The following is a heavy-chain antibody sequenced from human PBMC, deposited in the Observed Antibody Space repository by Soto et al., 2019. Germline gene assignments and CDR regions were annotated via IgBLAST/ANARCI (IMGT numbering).Heavy chain of an antibody. Sequence: GGSLRLSCAASGFTFSSYAMNWVRQAPGKGLEWVSAISGSGGSTYYADSVKGRFTISRDNSKNTLYLQMNSLRAEDTAVYYCAKDESKYDSSGYQFTFDYWGQGTLVTVSS. CDR3: AKDESKYDSSGYQFTFDY. J-gene: IGHJ4*02. V-gene: IGHV3-23*01. CDR1: GFTFSSYA. D-gene: IGHD3-22*01. CDR2: ISGSGGST.